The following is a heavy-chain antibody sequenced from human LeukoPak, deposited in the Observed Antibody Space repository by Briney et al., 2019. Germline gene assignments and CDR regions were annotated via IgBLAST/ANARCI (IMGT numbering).Heavy chain of an antibody. CDR1: GYSFTSYW. Sequence: GESLKISCKGSGYSFTSYWIGWVRQMPGKGLEWMGIIYPGDSDTRYSPSFQGQVTISADKSISTAYLQWSSLEASDTAMYYCARLGRQWASYYYYYMDVWGTGTTVTVSS. V-gene: IGHV5-51*01. J-gene: IGHJ6*03. CDR3: ARLGRQWASYYYYYMDV. CDR2: IYPGDSDT. D-gene: IGHD6-19*01.